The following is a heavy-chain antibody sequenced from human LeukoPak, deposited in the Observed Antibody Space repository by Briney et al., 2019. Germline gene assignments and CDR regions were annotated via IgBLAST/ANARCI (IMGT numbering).Heavy chain of an antibody. V-gene: IGHV1-46*01. D-gene: IGHD4-11*01. Sequence: ASVKVSCKASGYTFTTYYMHWVRQAPGQGLECMGIVNPSGDNTTHAQKFQGRVTMTKDTSTSAVHMELSSLRSEDTAVYYCARGSSYINPPDYWGQGTLVTVSS. CDR2: VNPSGDNT. CDR1: GYTFTTYY. J-gene: IGHJ4*02. CDR3: ARGSSYINPPDY.